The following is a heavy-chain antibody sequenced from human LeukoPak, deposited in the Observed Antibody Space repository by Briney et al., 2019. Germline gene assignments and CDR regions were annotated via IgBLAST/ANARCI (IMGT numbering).Heavy chain of an antibody. V-gene: IGHV4-4*02. CDR2: IYHSGST. Sequence: PSETLSLTCAVSGGSISSSNWWSWVRQPPGKGLEWIGEIYHSGSTNYNPSLKSRVTISVDKSKNQFSLKLSSVTAADTAVYYCAREPINYDSWFDPWGQGILVTVSS. CDR1: GGSISSSNW. D-gene: IGHD3-3*01. J-gene: IGHJ5*02. CDR3: AREPINYDSWFDP.